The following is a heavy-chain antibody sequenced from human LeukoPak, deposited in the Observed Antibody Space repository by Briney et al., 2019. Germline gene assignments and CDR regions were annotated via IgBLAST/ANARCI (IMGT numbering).Heavy chain of an antibody. D-gene: IGHD3-9*01. Sequence: QPGGSLRLSCAASGFTFSNYGMSWVRQAPGKGLEWVSSIGGRGGSAYYADSVKGRFTISRDNSKNTLYLRMNSLRAEDTAVYYCAKQGRDWLRDYYYYMDVWGKGTTVTISS. V-gene: IGHV3-23*01. CDR3: AKQGRDWLRDYYYYMDV. CDR2: IGGRGGSA. CDR1: GFTFSNYG. J-gene: IGHJ6*03.